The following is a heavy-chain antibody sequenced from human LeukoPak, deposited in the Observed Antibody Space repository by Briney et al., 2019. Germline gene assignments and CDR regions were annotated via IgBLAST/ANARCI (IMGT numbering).Heavy chain of an antibody. CDR2: IDRDGDEK. CDR3: ARDVNGGYFDY. V-gene: IGHV3-7*01. CDR1: GFTFRNYW. J-gene: IGHJ4*02. D-gene: IGHD4-23*01. Sequence: GGSLRLSCEASGFTFRNYWMSWVRRAQGKGPQWVANIDRDGDEKNYVDSVKGRFTISRDNAKNSVYLQMNSLRDDDMGVYFCARDVNGGYFDYWGQGILVTVSS.